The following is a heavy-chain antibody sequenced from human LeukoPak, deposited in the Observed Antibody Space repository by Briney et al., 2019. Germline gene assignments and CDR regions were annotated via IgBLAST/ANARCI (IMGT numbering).Heavy chain of an antibody. CDR3: ARAGDFSFKD. D-gene: IGHD3-3*01. CDR2: ISGSGGST. J-gene: IGHJ4*02. CDR1: GFTFSSYV. Sequence: GGSLRLSCAASGFTFSSYVMTWVRQAPGKGLEWVSTISGSGGSTYYADSVKGRFTISRDNSKNTLYLQMNSLRAEDTAVYYCARAGDFSFKDWGQGTLVTVSS. V-gene: IGHV3-23*01.